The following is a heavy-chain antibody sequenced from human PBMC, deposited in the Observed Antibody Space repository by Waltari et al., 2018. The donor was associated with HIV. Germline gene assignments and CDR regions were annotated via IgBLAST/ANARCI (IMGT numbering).Heavy chain of an antibody. Sequence: QVQLQQWGTGLLKPSETLSLTCAVQGGSSSNYYWSWIRQPPGKGLEWIAEINHSGRTNYNPSLTSRLTISVDTSKTQFSVKLTSVTAADTAVYFCARGQYGPGSREDYCGQGTLVTVAS. CDR3: ARGQYGPGSREDY. V-gene: IGHV4-34*02. CDR2: INHSGRT. D-gene: IGHD3-10*01. CDR1: GGSSSNYY. J-gene: IGHJ4*02.